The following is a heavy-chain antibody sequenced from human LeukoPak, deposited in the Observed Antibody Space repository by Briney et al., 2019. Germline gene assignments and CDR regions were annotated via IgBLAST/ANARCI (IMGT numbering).Heavy chain of an antibody. CDR3: ARESIVRGALQD. Sequence: GGSLRLSCAASGFTFDRYWMHWVRQTPGKRLVWVSRINQDGRYITYADSVQGRFTISRDTAKNTLFLQMNSLRAEDTAVYYCARESIVRGALQDWGQGALVTVSS. D-gene: IGHD1-26*01. J-gene: IGHJ4*02. CDR1: GFTFDRYW. V-gene: IGHV3-74*01. CDR2: INQDGRYI.